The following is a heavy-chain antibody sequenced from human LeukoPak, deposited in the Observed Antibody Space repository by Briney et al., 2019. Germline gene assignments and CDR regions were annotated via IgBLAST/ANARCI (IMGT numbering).Heavy chain of an antibody. J-gene: IGHJ4*02. V-gene: IGHV3-33*08. Sequence: GGSLRLSCAASGFTFSSYWMSLVCQAPGKGLEWVAVIWYDGSNKYYADSVKGRFTISRDNSKNTLYLQMNSLRAEDTAVYYCARDPPPTVGRDYFDYWGQGTLVTVSS. CDR2: IWYDGSNK. CDR3: ARDPPPTVGRDYFDY. CDR1: GFTFSSYW. D-gene: IGHD1-26*01.